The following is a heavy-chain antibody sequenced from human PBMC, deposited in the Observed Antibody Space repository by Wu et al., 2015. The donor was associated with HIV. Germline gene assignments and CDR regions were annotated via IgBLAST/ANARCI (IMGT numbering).Heavy chain of an antibody. J-gene: IGHJ4*02. CDR1: EYIFSDFY. Sequence: QVQLVQSGTKIGKPGASVQVSCKASEYIFSDFYIHWVRQAPGQGLEWMGWINANSGGTDYAQKFQGRVTMTRDTSINAVYMELSRLIFDDTAVYYCASAYASSGELGYWGQGSRVTVSS. CDR2: INANSGGT. V-gene: IGHV1-2*02. CDR3: ASAYASSGELGY. D-gene: IGHD3-22*01.